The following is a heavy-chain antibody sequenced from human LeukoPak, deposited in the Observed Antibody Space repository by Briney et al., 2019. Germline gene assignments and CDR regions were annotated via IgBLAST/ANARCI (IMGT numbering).Heavy chain of an antibody. V-gene: IGHV3-74*01. CDR3: AKGGTTVVDY. CDR2: INSDGNSI. CDR1: GLTISSYW. Sequence: GGSLRLSGAASGLTISSYWMHWVRQAPGKGLVWVSRINSDGNSITYADSVKGRFTISRDNAKNTLYLQMNSLRAEDTAVYYCAKGGTTVVDYWGQGTLVTVSS. J-gene: IGHJ4*02. D-gene: IGHD4-23*01.